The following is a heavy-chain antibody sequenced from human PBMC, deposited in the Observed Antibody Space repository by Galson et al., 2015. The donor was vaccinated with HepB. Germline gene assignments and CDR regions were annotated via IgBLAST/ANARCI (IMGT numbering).Heavy chain of an antibody. D-gene: IGHD3-10*01. CDR3: ARFTGAGRFDY. Sequence: SLRLSCAASGFSFRTFSMNWVRQAPGKGLEGVSYISSSSSTICYADSVKGRFTISRDNAKNSLYLQMNSLRAEDTAVYYCARFTGAGRFDYWGHGTLVTVSS. CDR1: GFSFRTFS. CDR2: ISSSSSTI. V-gene: IGHV3-48*01. J-gene: IGHJ4*01.